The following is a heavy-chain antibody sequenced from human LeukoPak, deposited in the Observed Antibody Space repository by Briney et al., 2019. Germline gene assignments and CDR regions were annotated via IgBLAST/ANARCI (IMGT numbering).Heavy chain of an antibody. CDR2: IKQDGSEK. D-gene: IGHD1-1*01. CDR1: GFTFTNYW. V-gene: IGHV3-7*03. J-gene: IGHJ4*02. Sequence: GGSLRLSCAASGFTFTNYWLTWVRQAPGKGLEWVANIKQDGSEKNYLDSVKGRFAISRDNANNLLYLQTNSLRAVDTAIYYCAISIQLPNWGQGTLVTVSS. CDR3: AISIQLPN.